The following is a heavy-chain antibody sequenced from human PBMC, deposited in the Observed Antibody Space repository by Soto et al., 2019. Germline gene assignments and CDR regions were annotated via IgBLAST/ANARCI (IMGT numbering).Heavy chain of an antibody. J-gene: IGHJ5*02. Sequence: PSETLSLTCTVSSGSISGYFWSWIRQPPGKELELIAYIHYTGSSYYNPSLKSRVTISIDTSKNQSSLKLSSVSDADTAVYYCAKVGRIAAAGTWFDPWGQGTLVTVSS. D-gene: IGHD6-13*01. CDR3: AKVGRIAAAGTWFDP. CDR2: IHYTGSS. CDR1: SGSISGYF. V-gene: IGHV4-59*01.